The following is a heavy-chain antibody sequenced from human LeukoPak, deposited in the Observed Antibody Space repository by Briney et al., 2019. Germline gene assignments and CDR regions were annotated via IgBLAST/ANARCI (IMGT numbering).Heavy chain of an antibody. D-gene: IGHD2-15*01. J-gene: IGHJ4*02. V-gene: IGHV3-23*01. CDR1: GFTFSSYA. CDR2: ISGSGGST. CDR3: AKAMSVVAQYYFDY. Sequence: PGGSLRLSCAASGFTFSSYAMSWVRQAPGKGLEWVAAISGSGGSTYYADSVKGRFTISRDNSHNTLYLQMNSLRAEDTAVYYCAKAMSVVAQYYFDYWGQGTLVTVSS.